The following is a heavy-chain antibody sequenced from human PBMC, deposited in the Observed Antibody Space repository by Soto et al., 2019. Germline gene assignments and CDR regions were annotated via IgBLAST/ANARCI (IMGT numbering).Heavy chain of an antibody. J-gene: IGHJ4*02. CDR1: GLTFSSYA. CDR2: ISGRGGST. Sequence: GGSLRLSCAASGLTFSSYAMSWVRQAPGKGLEWVSAISGRGGSTYYADSVKCRFTISRENAKNSLYLQMNSLRAEDTAVYYCASTSDYYYDSSGYYSGQGTLVTVSS. V-gene: IGHV3-23*01. D-gene: IGHD3-22*01. CDR3: ASTSDYYYDSSGYY.